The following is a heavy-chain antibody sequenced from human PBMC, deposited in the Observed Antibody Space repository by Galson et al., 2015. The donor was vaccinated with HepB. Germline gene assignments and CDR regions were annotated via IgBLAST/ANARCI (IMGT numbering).Heavy chain of an antibody. CDR3: AKSGHYYDSSGYRIIYYFDY. CDR1: GFTFDDYA. Sequence: SLRLSCAASGFTFDDYAMHWVRQAPGKGLEWVSSISWNSGSIGYADSVRGRFTISRDNAKNSLYLQMNSLRAEDTVLYYCAKSGHYYDSSGYRIIYYFDYWGQGTLVTVSS. CDR2: ISWNSGSI. V-gene: IGHV3-9*01. J-gene: IGHJ4*02. D-gene: IGHD3-22*01.